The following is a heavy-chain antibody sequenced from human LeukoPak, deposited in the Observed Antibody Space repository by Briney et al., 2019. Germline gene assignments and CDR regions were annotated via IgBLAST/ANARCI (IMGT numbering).Heavy chain of an antibody. CDR2: IKPDGSEN. D-gene: IGHD1-14*01. Sequence: GGSLRLSCAASGFTVSTYWMSWVRQTPGKGLELVAHIKPDGSENYDVDSVKGRFTISRDNAKNSLYLQVNSLRAEDTAVYYCARNQRRLDYWGQGTLVTVSS. V-gene: IGHV3-7*01. CDR1: GFTVSTYW. J-gene: IGHJ4*02. CDR3: ARNQRRLDY.